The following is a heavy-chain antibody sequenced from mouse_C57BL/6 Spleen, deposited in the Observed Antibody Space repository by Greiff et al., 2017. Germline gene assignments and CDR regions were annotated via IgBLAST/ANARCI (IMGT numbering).Heavy chain of an antibody. CDR2: IDPSDSYT. V-gene: IGHV1-59*01. CDR1: GYTFTSYW. Sequence: VQLHQPGAELVRPGTSVKLSCKASGYTFTSYWMHWVKQRPGQGLEWIGVIDPSDSYTNYNQKFKGKATLTVDTSSSTAYMQLSSLTSEDSAVYYCARGGYDGYFYAMDYWGQGTSVTVSS. D-gene: IGHD2-3*01. J-gene: IGHJ4*01. CDR3: ARGGYDGYFYAMDY.